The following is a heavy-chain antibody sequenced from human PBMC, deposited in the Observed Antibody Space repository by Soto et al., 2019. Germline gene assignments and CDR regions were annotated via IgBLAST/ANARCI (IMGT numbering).Heavy chain of an antibody. D-gene: IGHD1-20*01. CDR1: GFSLTARPVG. J-gene: IGHJ4*02. V-gene: IGHV2-5*02. Sequence: YGPTLVNPTQTLTLTCSFSGFSLTARPVGVGWIRQPPGKAPEWLAVIYWDDDKRYSPSLRNRLTIAKDSSKNQVVLIVTNMDPVDSATYYCPHRLGGYTWNDGYLDYWGQGALVTVSS. CDR3: PHRLGGYTWNDGYLDY. CDR2: IYWDDDK.